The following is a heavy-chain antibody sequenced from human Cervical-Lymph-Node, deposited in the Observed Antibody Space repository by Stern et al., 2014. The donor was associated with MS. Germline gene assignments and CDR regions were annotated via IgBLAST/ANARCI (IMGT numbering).Heavy chain of an antibody. J-gene: IGHJ5*02. CDR1: GGSISGYY. CDR3: ARDIQGRFDP. CDR2: IYYGGST. V-gene: IGHV4-59*01. D-gene: IGHD1-1*01. Sequence: QVQLQESGPGLVQPSETLSLTCTVSGGSISGYYWSWIRQAPGQGLEWIGDIYYGGSTNNNPSFKSRVTISVDTSKNQFSLKVTSVTAADTAVYYCARDIQGRFDPWGQGTLVTVSS.